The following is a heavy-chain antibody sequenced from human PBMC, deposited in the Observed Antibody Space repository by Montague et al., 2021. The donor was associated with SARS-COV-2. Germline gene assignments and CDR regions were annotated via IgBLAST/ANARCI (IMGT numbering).Heavy chain of an antibody. J-gene: IGHJ6*02. D-gene: IGHD1-20*01. Sequence: SETLSLTCTVSGYSISSGYYWGWIRQPPGKGLEWIGSIYHSGSTYYNPSLKSRVTISVDTSKNQFSLKLSSVTAADTAVYYCARDQGYNWNYYYYYGMDVWGQGTTVTVSS. V-gene: IGHV4-38-2*02. CDR3: ARDQGYNWNYYYYYGMDV. CDR2: IYHSGST. CDR1: GYSISSGYY.